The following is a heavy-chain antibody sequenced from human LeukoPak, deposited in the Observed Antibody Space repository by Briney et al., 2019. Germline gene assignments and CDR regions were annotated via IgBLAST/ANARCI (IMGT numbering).Heavy chain of an antibody. CDR1: GGSISSGGYS. CDR3: ARASGSSGYYLSPYYYYGMDV. J-gene: IGHJ6*02. D-gene: IGHD3-22*01. V-gene: IGHV4-30-2*01. Sequence: SETLSLTCAVSGGSISSGGYSWSCIRQPPGKGLECIGYIYHSGSTYYNPSLKSRVTISVDRSKNQFSLKLSSVTAADTAVYYCARASGSSGYYLSPYYYYGMDVWGQGTTVTVSS. CDR2: IYHSGST.